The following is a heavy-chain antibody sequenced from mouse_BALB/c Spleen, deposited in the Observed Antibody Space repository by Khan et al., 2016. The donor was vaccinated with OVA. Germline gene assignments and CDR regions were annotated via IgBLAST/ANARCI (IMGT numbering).Heavy chain of an antibody. CDR3: ARDYGSSDLFFDY. D-gene: IGHD1-1*01. CDR2: ITYSGST. CDR1: GYSITSDYA. V-gene: IGHV3-2*02. Sequence: EVQLQESGPGLVKPSQSLSLTCTVTGYSITSDYAWNWIRQFPENKLEWMAYITYSGSTGYNPSLKGRISITRDTSKNQFFLQLNSVTTEDTAPYYEARDYGSSDLFFDYWGQGTTLTVSS. J-gene: IGHJ2*01.